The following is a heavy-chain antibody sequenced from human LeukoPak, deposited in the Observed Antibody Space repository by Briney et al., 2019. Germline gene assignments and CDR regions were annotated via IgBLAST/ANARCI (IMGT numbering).Heavy chain of an antibody. V-gene: IGHV3-30*18. CDR1: GFTFSSYG. D-gene: IGHD4-17*01. CDR2: ISYDGSNK. CDR3: AKDYHSTVPLNFDY. Sequence: GRSLRLSCAASGFTFSSYGMHWVRQAPGKGLEWVAVISYDGSNKYYADSVKGRFTISRDNSKNTLYLQMNSLRAEDTAVYYCAKDYHSTVPLNFDYWGQGTLVTVSS. J-gene: IGHJ4*02.